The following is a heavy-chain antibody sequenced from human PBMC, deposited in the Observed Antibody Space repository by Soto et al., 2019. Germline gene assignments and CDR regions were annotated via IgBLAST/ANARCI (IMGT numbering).Heavy chain of an antibody. D-gene: IGHD6-6*01. CDR1: GYTFTSYG. CDR2: ISAYNGNT. Sequence: WASVKVSCKASGYTFTSYGISWVRQAPGQGLEWMGWISAYNGNTNYAQKLQGRVTMTTDTSTSTAYMELRSLRSDDTAVYYCAREVEARPQSNGMDVWGQGTTVTVSS. V-gene: IGHV1-18*01. CDR3: AREVEARPQSNGMDV. J-gene: IGHJ6*02.